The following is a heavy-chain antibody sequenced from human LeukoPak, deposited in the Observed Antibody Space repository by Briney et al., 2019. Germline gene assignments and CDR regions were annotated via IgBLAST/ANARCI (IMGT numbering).Heavy chain of an antibody. Sequence: PGGSLRLSCAASGFSFISYGMHWVRQAPGKGLEWVGGISDDGRSKDYADSVQGRVTISRDNSKDTLYLQMNSLRDEDTAVYYCAKRPSDYGDYVSYFDYWGQGTLVTVSS. CDR1: GFSFISYG. CDR2: ISDDGRSK. D-gene: IGHD4-17*01. CDR3: AKRPSDYGDYVSYFDY. J-gene: IGHJ4*02. V-gene: IGHV3-30*18.